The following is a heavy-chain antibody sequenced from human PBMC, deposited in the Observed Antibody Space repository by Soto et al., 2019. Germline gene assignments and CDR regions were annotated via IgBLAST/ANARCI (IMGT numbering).Heavy chain of an antibody. CDR2: AKSKTDGGAV. CDR3: STELAQAARFDS. D-gene: IGHD2-15*01. Sequence: TGGSLRLSCTASGFTFRNAWMNWVRQAPGRGLEWVGRAKSKTDGGAVDYSPPVKGRFTISRDDSKNILYLQMNSLKSEDTAVYYCSTELAQAARFDSWGQGTLVTVSS. V-gene: IGHV3-15*01. CDR1: GFTFRNAW. J-gene: IGHJ4*02.